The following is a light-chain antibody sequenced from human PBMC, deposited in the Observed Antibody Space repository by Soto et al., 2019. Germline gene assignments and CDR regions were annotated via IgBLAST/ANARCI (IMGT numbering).Light chain of an antibody. J-gene: IGLJ2*01. CDR2: EVT. CDR1: SSDVGGDDY. V-gene: IGLV2-8*01. Sequence: QSALTQPPSASGSPGQSVTISCTGTSSDVGGDDYVSWYQHHSGRAPKLMIYEVTKRPSGVPDRFSGSKSGNTASLTVSGLQAEDEADYYCSSFAGSNNFVVFGGGTKVTVL. CDR3: SSFAGSNNFVV.